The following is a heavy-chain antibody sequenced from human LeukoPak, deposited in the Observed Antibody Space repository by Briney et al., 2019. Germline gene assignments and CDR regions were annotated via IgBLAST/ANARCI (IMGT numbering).Heavy chain of an antibody. D-gene: IGHD1-26*01. J-gene: IGHJ4*02. Sequence: PGGSLRLSCAASGFTFSGYGMHWVRQAPGKGLGWVAVVSYDGSSKYYADSVKGRFTISRDNSKNTLYLQMNSLRTEDTAVYYCAKDKTVEATNFDYWGQGTLVTVSS. V-gene: IGHV3-30*18. CDR1: GFTFSGYG. CDR3: AKDKTVEATNFDY. CDR2: VSYDGSSK.